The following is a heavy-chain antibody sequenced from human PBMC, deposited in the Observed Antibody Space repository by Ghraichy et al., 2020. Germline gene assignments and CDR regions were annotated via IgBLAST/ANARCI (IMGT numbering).Heavy chain of an antibody. CDR3: ARDRRYSSSWYGYYYYYYGMDV. CDR1: GDSVSSNSAA. D-gene: IGHD6-13*01. V-gene: IGHV6-1*01. Sequence: SQTLSLTCAISGDSVSSNSAAWNWIRQSPSRGLEWLGRTYYRSKWYNDYAVSVKSRITINPDTSKNQFSLQLNSVTPEDTAVYYCARDRRYSSSWYGYYYYYYGMDVWGQGTTVTVSS. J-gene: IGHJ6*02. CDR2: TYYRSKWYN.